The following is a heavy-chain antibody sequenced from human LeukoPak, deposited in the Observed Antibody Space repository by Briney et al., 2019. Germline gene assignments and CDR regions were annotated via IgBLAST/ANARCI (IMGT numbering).Heavy chain of an antibody. CDR3: ARGRYCSSTSCYTGPDY. D-gene: IGHD2-2*02. J-gene: IGHJ4*02. CDR1: GGTFSSYA. Sequence: AASVKVSCKASGGTFSSYAISWVRQAPGQGLEWMGGIIPIFGTANYAQKFQGRVTITADESTSTAYMELSSPRSEDTAVYYCARGRYCSSTSCYTGPDYWGQGTLVTVSS. V-gene: IGHV1-69*13. CDR2: IIPIFGTA.